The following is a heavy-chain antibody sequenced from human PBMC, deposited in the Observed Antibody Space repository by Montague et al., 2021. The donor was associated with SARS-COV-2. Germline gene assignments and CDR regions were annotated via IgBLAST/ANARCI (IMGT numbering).Heavy chain of an antibody. D-gene: IGHD5-18*01. Sequence: SETLSLTCTVTGGPISGSSDYWGWIRQSPGKGLEWIASVDYSGNTYYXXSLKSRLIISVDTSKNQFSLKLNSVTAADTALYYCARREYSYGWGDWGQGTLVTVSS. V-gene: IGHV4-39*01. CDR1: GGPISGSSDY. J-gene: IGHJ4*02. CDR3: ARREYSYGWGD. CDR2: VDYSGNT.